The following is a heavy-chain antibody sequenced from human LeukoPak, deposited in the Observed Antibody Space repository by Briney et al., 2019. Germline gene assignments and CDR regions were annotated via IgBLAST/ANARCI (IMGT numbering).Heavy chain of an antibody. J-gene: IGHJ5*02. CDR2: INSDGSST. CDR3: ARDRHYGDYDA. V-gene: IGHV3-74*01. CDR1: GFTFSSYW. Sequence: PGGSLRLSCAASGFTFSSYWMHWVRQAPGKGLVWVSRINSDGSSTSYADSVKGRFTVSRDNAKNTLYLQMNSLRAEDTAVYYCARDRHYGDYDAWGQGTLVTVSS. D-gene: IGHD4-17*01.